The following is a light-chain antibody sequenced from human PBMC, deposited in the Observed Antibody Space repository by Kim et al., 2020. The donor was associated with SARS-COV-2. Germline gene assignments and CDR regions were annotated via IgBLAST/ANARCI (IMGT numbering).Light chain of an antibody. CDR2: DIS. CDR3: QQHNDWPLT. V-gene: IGKV3-15*01. CDR1: QSVGIN. J-gene: IGKJ4*01. Sequence: VSPGERATLSCRASQSVGINLAWYQQKPGQAPRLLIYDISTRATGTPARFSGSGSGTDFTLTITSLQSEDFAVYYCQQHNDWPLTFGGGTKVDIK.